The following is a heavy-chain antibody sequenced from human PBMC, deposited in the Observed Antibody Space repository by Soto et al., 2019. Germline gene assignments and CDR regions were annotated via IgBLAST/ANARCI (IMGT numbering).Heavy chain of an antibody. CDR2: IMPVFATP. CDR1: GGTFSTSA. CDR3: ARAKARQQLGGNYYYILDV. Sequence: QVQLMQSGAEVKKPGSSVKVSCKASGGTFSTSAISWVRQAPGEGLEWVGGIMPVFATPDYAQKFQGRVTISADESTTTAYLELPSLTTDDTAVYYCARAKARQQLGGNYYYILDVWGQGTAITVSS. D-gene: IGHD3-3*02. J-gene: IGHJ6*02. V-gene: IGHV1-69*12.